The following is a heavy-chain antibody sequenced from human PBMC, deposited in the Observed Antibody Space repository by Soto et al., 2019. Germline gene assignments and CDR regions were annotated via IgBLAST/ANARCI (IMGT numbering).Heavy chain of an antibody. J-gene: IGHJ6*02. CDR2: INPNSGGT. Sequence: ASVKVSCKASGYTFTGYYMHWVRQAPGQGLEWMGWINPNSGGTNYAQKFQGRVTMTRDTSISTAYMELSRLRSDDTAVYYCARAGYSSSSGRSYYYHYGMDVWGQGTTVTFSS. V-gene: IGHV1-2*02. CDR1: GYTFTGYY. CDR3: ARAGYSSSSGRSYYYHYGMDV. D-gene: IGHD6-6*01.